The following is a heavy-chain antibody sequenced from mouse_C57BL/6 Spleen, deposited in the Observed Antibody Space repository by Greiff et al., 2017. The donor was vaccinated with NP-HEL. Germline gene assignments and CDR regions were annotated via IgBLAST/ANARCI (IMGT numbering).Heavy chain of an antibody. V-gene: IGHV1-74*01. CDR2: IHPSDSDT. CDR3: AISYYDYDEGYAMDY. J-gene: IGHJ4*01. Sequence: QVQLQQSGAELVKPGASVKVSCKASGYTFTSYWMHWVKQRPGQGLEWIGRIHPSDSDTNYNPKFKGKATLTVDKSSSPAYRQLSCLTSEDSAVYYCAISYYDYDEGYAMDYWGQGTSVTVSS. CDR1: GYTFTSYW. D-gene: IGHD2-4*01.